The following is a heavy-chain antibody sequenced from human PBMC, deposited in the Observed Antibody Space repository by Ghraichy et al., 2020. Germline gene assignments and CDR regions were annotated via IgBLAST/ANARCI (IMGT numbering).Heavy chain of an antibody. D-gene: IGHD6-6*01. Sequence: SETLSLICTVSGGSISSYYWSWIRQPPGKGLEWIGYIYNSGSTNYNPSLKSRVTISVDTSKNQFSLKLSSVTAADTAVYYCARVRSSSSSSPWYFDLWGRGTLVTVSS. CDR2: IYNSGST. V-gene: IGHV4-59*01. CDR1: GGSISSYY. J-gene: IGHJ2*01. CDR3: ARVRSSSSSSPWYFDL.